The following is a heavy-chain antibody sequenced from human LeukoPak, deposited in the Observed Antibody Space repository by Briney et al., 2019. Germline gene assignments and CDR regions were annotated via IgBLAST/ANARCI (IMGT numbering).Heavy chain of an antibody. CDR2: TYYRSKWSN. Sequence: SSQTLSLTCAISGDSVSTNSATWTWLRQSPSRGLEWLGRTYYRSKWSNDYAVSMKSRITINPDTSKSQFSLQLNSVTPEDTAVYYCARLVGASWFDSWGQGTLVTVSS. D-gene: IGHD1-26*01. V-gene: IGHV6-1*01. CDR3: ARLVGASWFDS. J-gene: IGHJ5*01. CDR1: GDSVSTNSAT.